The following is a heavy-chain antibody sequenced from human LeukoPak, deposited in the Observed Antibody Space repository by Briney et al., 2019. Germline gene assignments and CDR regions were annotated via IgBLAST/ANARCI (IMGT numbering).Heavy chain of an antibody. Sequence: SETLSLTCTVSGGSISSGSYYWSWIRQPAGKGLEWIGRIYTSGSTNYNPSLKSRVTISVDTSKNQFSLKLSSVTAADTAVYYCARGRSYGDYVIDYWGQGTLVTVSS. D-gene: IGHD4-17*01. CDR3: ARGRSYGDYVIDY. CDR1: GGSISSGSYY. J-gene: IGHJ4*02. V-gene: IGHV4-61*02. CDR2: IYTSGST.